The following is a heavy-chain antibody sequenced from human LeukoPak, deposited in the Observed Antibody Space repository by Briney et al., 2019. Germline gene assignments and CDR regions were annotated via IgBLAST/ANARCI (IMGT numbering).Heavy chain of an antibody. Sequence: GPSVTVSCKVSGYTLTELSMHWVRQAPGKGLEWMGGFDPEDGETIYAQKFRGRVIITDDTPTDAAYAELSSLRSGDTPVFFCATGLWFGKYMDVWGKGTTVTISS. V-gene: IGHV1-24*01. CDR3: ATGLWFGKYMDV. J-gene: IGHJ6*04. D-gene: IGHD3-10*01. CDR1: GYTLTELS. CDR2: FDPEDGET.